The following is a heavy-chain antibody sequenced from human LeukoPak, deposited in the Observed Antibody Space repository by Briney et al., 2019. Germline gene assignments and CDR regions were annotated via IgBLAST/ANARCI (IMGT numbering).Heavy chain of an antibody. J-gene: IGHJ5*02. CDR3: AREVAAAAGYNWFDP. CDR1: GYTFTSYD. V-gene: IGHV1-8*03. Sequence: ASVKVSCKASGYTFTSYDINWVRQSTGQGLEWMGWMNPNSGNTGYAQKFQGRVTITRNTSISTVYMELSSLRSEDTAVYYCAREVAAAAGYNWFDPWGQGTLVTVSP. D-gene: IGHD6-13*01. CDR2: MNPNSGNT.